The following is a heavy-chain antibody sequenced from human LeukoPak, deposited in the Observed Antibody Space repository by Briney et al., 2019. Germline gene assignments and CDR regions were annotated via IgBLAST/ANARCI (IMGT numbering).Heavy chain of an antibody. D-gene: IGHD6-13*01. CDR3: ARFGANSIAAAVRRFDY. CDR1: GFTFSSSS. V-gene: IGHV3-48*02. CDR2: ISSSSGTI. Sequence: GGPLRLSCAASGFTFSSSSMCWVRQAPGKGLEWVAFISSSSGTIYYADSVKGRFTISRDNAKNSLYLQMNSLRDEDTAVYYCARFGANSIAAAVRRFDYWGQGTLVTVSS. J-gene: IGHJ4*02.